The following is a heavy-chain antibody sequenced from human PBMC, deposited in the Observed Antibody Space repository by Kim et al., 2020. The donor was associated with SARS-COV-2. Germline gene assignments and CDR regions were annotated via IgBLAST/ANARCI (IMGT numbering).Heavy chain of an antibody. V-gene: IGHV3-33*05. CDR1: GFTFSSYG. CDR2: ISYDGSNK. J-gene: IGHJ5*02. Sequence: GGSLRLSCAASGFTFSSYGMHWVRQAPGKGLEWVAVISYDGSNKYYADSVKGRFTISRDNSKNTLYLQMNSLRAEDTAVYYCSKFDYGDSGFDPWGQGTL. D-gene: IGHD4-17*01. CDR3: SKFDYGDSGFDP.